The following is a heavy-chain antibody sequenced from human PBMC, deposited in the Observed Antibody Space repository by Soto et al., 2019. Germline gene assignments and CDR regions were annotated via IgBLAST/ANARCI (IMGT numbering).Heavy chain of an antibody. CDR3: ARAGVAGTLGADY. CDR2: INPNSGNT. J-gene: IGHJ4*02. CDR1: GYTFTGYY. Sequence: ASLKVSCKASGYTFTGYYMHWVRQAPGQGLEWMGWINPNSGNTNYAQKLQGRVTMTTDTSTSTAYMELRSLRSDDTAVYYCARAGVAGTLGADYWGQGTLVTVSS. V-gene: IGHV1-18*04. D-gene: IGHD6-19*01.